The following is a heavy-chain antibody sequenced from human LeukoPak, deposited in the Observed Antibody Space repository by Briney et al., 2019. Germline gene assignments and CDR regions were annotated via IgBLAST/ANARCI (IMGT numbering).Heavy chain of an antibody. CDR3: ARESRPQWLATGPVDY. J-gene: IGHJ4*02. Sequence: ASVKVSRKASGYTFTSYSMHWVRQAPGQGLEWMGIINPSDGSTSYAQKFQGRVTMARDTPTSTVYMELSSLRSEDTAVYYCARESRPQWLATGPVDYWGQGTLVAVTS. CDR2: INPSDGST. CDR1: GYTFTSYS. D-gene: IGHD6-19*01. V-gene: IGHV1-46*01.